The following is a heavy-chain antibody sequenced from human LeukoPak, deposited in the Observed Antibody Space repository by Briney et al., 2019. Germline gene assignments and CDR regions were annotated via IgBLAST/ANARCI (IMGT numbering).Heavy chain of an antibody. CDR1: GFTFSSYS. J-gene: IGHJ4*02. Sequence: PGGSLRLSCAASGFTFSSYSMNWVRQAPGKGLEWVSSISSSSSYIYYADSVKGRFTISRDNAKNSLYLQMNSLRAEDTAVYYCARGVTIFGVVPAFDYWGQGTLVTVSS. V-gene: IGHV3-21*01. CDR2: ISSSSSYI. D-gene: IGHD3-3*01. CDR3: ARGVTIFGVVPAFDY.